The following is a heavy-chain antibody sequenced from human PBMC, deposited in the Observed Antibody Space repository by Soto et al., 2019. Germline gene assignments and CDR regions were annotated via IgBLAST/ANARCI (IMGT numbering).Heavy chain of an antibody. CDR3: ARFLWSGPSSLYYYYGMDV. D-gene: IGHD3-3*01. CDR2: ISTTSGYI. Sequence: PGGSLRLSCAASGFTFSTYTMNWVRQAPGKGLEWVSSISTTSGYIYYADSVKGRFIISRDNAKNSLYLQMTGLRAEDTAVYYCARFLWSGPSSLYYYYGMDVWGQGTTVTVS. V-gene: IGHV3-21*01. CDR1: GFTFSTYT. J-gene: IGHJ6*02.